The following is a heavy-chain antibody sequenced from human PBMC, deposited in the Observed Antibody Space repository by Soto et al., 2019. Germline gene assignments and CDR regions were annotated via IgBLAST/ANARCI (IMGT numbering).Heavy chain of an antibody. Sequence: EVQLLESGGGLVQPGGSLRLSCAASGFTFSSYAMSWVRQAPGKGLEWVSAISGSGGSTYYADSVKGRFSISRDNSKDTLYLQMNSLRAEDTAVYYCARRSSGWYFDYWGQGTLVTVSS. CDR1: GFTFSSYA. CDR2: ISGSGGST. V-gene: IGHV3-23*01. D-gene: IGHD6-19*01. J-gene: IGHJ4*02. CDR3: ARRSSGWYFDY.